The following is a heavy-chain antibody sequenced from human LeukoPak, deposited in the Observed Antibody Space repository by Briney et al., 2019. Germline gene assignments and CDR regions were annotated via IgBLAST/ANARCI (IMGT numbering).Heavy chain of an antibody. Sequence: SVKVSCKASGGTFSSYAISWVRQAPGQGLEWMGGIIPIFGTANNAQKFQGRVTITADKSSSTAYVELTSLRSEDTAVYYCARDFGPNGLLWFGELTGYGMDVWGKGTTVTVSS. CDR2: IIPIFGTA. V-gene: IGHV1-69*06. CDR3: ARDFGPNGLLWFGELTGYGMDV. J-gene: IGHJ6*04. CDR1: GGTFSSYA. D-gene: IGHD3-10*01.